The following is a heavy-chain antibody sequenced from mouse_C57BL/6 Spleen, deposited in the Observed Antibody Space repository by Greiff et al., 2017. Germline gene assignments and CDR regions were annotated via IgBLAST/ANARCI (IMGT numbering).Heavy chain of an antibody. D-gene: IGHD1-1*01. CDR1: GYAFSSYW. J-gene: IGHJ2*01. V-gene: IGHV1-80*01. Sequence: QVQLQESGAELVKPGASVKISCKASGYAFSSYWMNWVKQRPGQGLEWIGQIYPGDGDTNYNGKFKGKATLTADKSSSTAYMQLISLTSEDSAVYFCARYYYGSPFDYWGQGTTLTVSS. CDR2: IYPGDGDT. CDR3: ARYYYGSPFDY.